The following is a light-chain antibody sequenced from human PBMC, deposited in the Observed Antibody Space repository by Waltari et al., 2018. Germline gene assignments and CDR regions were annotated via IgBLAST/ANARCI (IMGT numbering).Light chain of an antibody. CDR3: TSFTYRTTLV. Sequence: QSALTQPASVSGSPGQSITIPCPGTNRDVGGYKPTSWYQYLPGKAPKLLIYDVTKRPSGVSDRFSGSRSGATASLTISGLQAEDEADYYCTSFTYRTTLVFGGGTKLAVL. CDR2: DVT. V-gene: IGLV2-14*03. J-gene: IGLJ2*01. CDR1: NRDVGGYKP.